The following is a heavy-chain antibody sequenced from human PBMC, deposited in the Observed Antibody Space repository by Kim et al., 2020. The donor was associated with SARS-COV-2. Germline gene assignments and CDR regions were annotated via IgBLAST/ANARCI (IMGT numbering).Heavy chain of an antibody. CDR3: ARASRDRITTDGGWFDP. J-gene: IGHJ5*02. CDR2: IYYSGST. CDR1: GGSISSYY. Sequence: SETLSLTCTVSGGSISSYYWSWIRQPPGKGLEWIRYIYYSGSTNYNPSLKSRVTISVDTSKNQFSLKLSSVTAADTAVYYCARASRDRITTDGGWFDPWGQGTLVTVSS. D-gene: IGHD3-3*01. V-gene: IGHV4-59*13.